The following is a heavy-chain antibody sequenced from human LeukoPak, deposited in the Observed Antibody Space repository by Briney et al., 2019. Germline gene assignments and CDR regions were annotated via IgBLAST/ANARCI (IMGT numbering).Heavy chain of an antibody. CDR3: ATGDRGVFAM. Sequence: HPGGSLRLSCAASGFTFSTSSMNWARQAPGKGLGWVSYITRSSSSIYYADSVKGRFTISRDNAENSLYLQMNSLRVEDTAVYYCATGDRGVFAMWGQGTMVIVSS. CDR2: ITRSSSSI. V-gene: IGHV3-48*04. CDR1: GFTFSTSS. D-gene: IGHD7-27*01. J-gene: IGHJ3*02.